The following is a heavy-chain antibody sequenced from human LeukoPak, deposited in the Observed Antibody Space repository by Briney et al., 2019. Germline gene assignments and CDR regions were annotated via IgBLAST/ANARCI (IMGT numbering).Heavy chain of an antibody. Sequence: SETLSLTCTVSGVSISSSNSYWGWIRQPPGKGLEWIGSIYYSGSTYYNPSLESRVAISVDTSKNQFSLKLSSVTAADTAVYYCATSGWYLLPGVYWGQGTLVTVSS. CDR1: GVSISSSNSY. CDR2: IYYSGST. D-gene: IGHD6-19*01. CDR3: ATSGWYLLPGVY. V-gene: IGHV4-39*01. J-gene: IGHJ4*02.